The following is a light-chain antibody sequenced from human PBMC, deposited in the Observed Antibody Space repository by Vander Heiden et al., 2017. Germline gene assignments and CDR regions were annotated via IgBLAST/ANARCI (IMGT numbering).Light chain of an antibody. J-gene: IGKJ4*01. V-gene: IGKV2-28*01. CDR3: MQGLQTPLG. Sequence: DIVMTQSPLSLPVTPGEPASISCRSSQSLLHSNGYNYLDWYLQKPGQSPQLLIYLGSNRASGVPDRFRGSGSGTDFTLKISRVEAEDVGVYYCMQGLQTPLGFGGGTKVEIK. CDR1: QSLLHSNGYNY. CDR2: LGS.